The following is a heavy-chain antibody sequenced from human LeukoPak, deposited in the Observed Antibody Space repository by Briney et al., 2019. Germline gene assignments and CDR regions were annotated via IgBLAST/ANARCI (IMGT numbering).Heavy chain of an antibody. CDR1: GFTFSSYW. CDR2: IKQDGSEK. D-gene: IGHD2-2*01. J-gene: IGHJ6*04. CDR3: AREWAVPAASGLDV. Sequence: GGSLRLSCAASGFTFSSYWMSWVRQARGKGLEWVANIKQDGSEKYYVDSVKGGFTISRDNAKNSLYLQMNSLRAEDTAVYYCAREWAVPAASGLDVWGKGTTVTVSS. V-gene: IGHV3-7*01.